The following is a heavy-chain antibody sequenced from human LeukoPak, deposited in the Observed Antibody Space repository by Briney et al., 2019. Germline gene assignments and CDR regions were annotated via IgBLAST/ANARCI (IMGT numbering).Heavy chain of an antibody. V-gene: IGHV4-4*07. D-gene: IGHD3-22*01. CDR1: GASISDNA. J-gene: IGHJ3*02. CDR2: VFSSGGT. CDR3: ARDDKGYYDSRWTAFDI. Sequence: SETLSLTCTVSGASISDNAWSWVRQPAGGGLEWIGRVFSSGGTLYNPSLNGRVTMSVDASKNQLSLRVTSVTVADTAVYYCARDDKGYYDSRWTAFDIWGQGTVVTVSS.